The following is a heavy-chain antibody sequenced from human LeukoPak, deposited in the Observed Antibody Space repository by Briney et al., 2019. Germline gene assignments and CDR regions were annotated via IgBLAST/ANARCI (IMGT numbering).Heavy chain of an antibody. J-gene: IGHJ3*02. V-gene: IGHV3-53*01. CDR3: ASPSSGQSFDI. CDR1: GFTVSSNY. CDR2: IYTGGNT. D-gene: IGHD6-19*01. Sequence: LGGSLRLSCAASGFTVSSNYMNWVRQAPGKGLEWVSVIYTGGNTYYADSVKGRFTISRDNSKNTLYLQMHSLRAEDTAVYYCASPSSGQSFDIWGQGTMVTVSS.